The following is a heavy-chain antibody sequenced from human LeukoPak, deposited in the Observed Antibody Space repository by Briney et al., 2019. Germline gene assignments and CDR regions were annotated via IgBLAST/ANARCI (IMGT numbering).Heavy chain of an antibody. J-gene: IGHJ3*02. CDR3: ARHVSTLRYFDWLPHHDAFDI. CDR2: IYPSDCDT. D-gene: IGHD3-9*01. V-gene: IGHV5-51*01. CDR1: GYSSTIYW. Sequence: GESLKMSCKGSGYSSTIYWIGWVRQMPRKGLEWMGIIYPSDCDTRFSPTFRGQITTPADKSISTAYLKWTSLKASDTAMYYCARHVSTLRYFDWLPHHDAFDIWGQGTMVTVSS.